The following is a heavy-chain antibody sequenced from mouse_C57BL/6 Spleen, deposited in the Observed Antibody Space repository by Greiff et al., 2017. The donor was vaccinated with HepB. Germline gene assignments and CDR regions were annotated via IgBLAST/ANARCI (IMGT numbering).Heavy chain of an antibody. CDR1: GFTFSSYA. J-gene: IGHJ3*01. D-gene: IGHD1-1*01. CDR2: ISDGGSYT. Sequence: EVKLVESGGGLVKPGGSLKLSCAASGFTFSSYAMSWVRQTPEKRLEWVATISDGGSYTYYPDNVKGRFTISRDNAKNNLYLQMRHLKSEDTAMYYCARGGLLAWFAYWGQGTLVTVSA. CDR3: ARGGLLAWFAY. V-gene: IGHV5-4*03.